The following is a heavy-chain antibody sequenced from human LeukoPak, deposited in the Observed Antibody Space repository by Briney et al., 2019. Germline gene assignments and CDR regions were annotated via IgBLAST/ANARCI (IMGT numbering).Heavy chain of an antibody. CDR2: ISSSSSTI. CDR3: ARSMEGIAVAGFDY. Sequence: GGSLRLSCAASGFTFSSYSMNWVRQAPGKGLEWVSYISSSSSTIYYADSVKGRFTISRDNAKNSLYLQMNSLRAEDTAVYCCARSMEGIAVAGFDYWGQGTLVTVSS. CDR1: GFTFSSYS. D-gene: IGHD6-19*01. V-gene: IGHV3-48*04. J-gene: IGHJ4*02.